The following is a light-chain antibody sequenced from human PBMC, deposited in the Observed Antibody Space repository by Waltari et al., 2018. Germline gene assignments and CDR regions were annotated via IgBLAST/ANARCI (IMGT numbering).Light chain of an antibody. J-gene: IGKJ1*01. CDR3: QQYVRLPVS. CDR2: GAS. CDR1: QSVSRS. V-gene: IGKV3-20*01. Sequence: EIVLTQSPGTLSLSPGERATLSCRASQSVSRSLAWYQQKPGQAPRLLIYGASSRATGVPDRFRGSGSGTDFSLTISRLEPEDFAVYYCQQYVRLPVSFGQGTKVEIK.